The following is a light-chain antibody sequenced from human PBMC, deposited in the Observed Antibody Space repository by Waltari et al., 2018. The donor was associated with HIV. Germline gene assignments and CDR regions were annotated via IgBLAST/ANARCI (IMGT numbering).Light chain of an antibody. CDR2: GNS. J-gene: IGLJ2*01. CDR3: QSYDSNLSGL. Sequence: QSELTQPPSVSAAPGQRVTISCTGSSSNIGAGYDVHWYQQVPGRAPKVVIYGNSNRPSGYPVRFSGSKSGSSASLVITGLQSEDEADYYCQSYDSNLSGLFGGGTKVTVL. V-gene: IGLV1-40*01. CDR1: SSNIGAGYD.